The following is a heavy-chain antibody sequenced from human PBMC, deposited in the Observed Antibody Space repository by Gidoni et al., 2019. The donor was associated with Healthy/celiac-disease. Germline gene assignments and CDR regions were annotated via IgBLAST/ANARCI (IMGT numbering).Heavy chain of an antibody. V-gene: IGHV3-23*01. CDR1: GFTFSSYA. D-gene: IGHD6-19*01. CDR3: AKAPRRVAGYYYYMDV. J-gene: IGHJ6*03. CDR2: ISGSGGST. Sequence: EVQLLESGGGLVQPGGSLRLPCAAPGFTFSSYAMSWVRQAPGKGLAWVSAISGSGGSTYYADSVKGRFTISRDNSKNTLYLQMNSLRAEDTAVYYCAKAPRRVAGYYYYMDVWGKGTTVTVSS.